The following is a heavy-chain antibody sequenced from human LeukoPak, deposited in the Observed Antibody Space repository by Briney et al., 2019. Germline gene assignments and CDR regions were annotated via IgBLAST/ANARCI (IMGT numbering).Heavy chain of an antibody. D-gene: IGHD3-16*01. Sequence: PSETLSLTCTVSGASFISYYCNWIRQPPGKGLEWMGNIHYSGNTHYNPALKSRVTISADTSKNQFSLKLSSVTAADTAVYYCAGDIRLGELWAQRTLVTVSS. J-gene: IGHJ4*02. CDR1: GASFISYY. CDR3: AGDIRLGEL. CDR2: IHYSGNT. V-gene: IGHV4-59*01.